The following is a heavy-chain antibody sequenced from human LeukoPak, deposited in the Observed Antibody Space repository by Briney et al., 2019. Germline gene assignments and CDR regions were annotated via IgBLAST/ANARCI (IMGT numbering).Heavy chain of an antibody. CDR3: ARVYLERLTAGYFDH. CDR1: GFILSPFA. D-gene: IGHD2-8*01. J-gene: IGHJ4*02. V-gene: IGHV3-23*01. Sequence: GGSLRPSCAASGFILSPFAMNWVRQAPGKGLECVSTISGSGKNTYYADSVKGRFTISRDNSKNTLYLQMNSLRDEDSAAYYCARVYLERLTAGYFDHWGQGTWVTVSP. CDR2: ISGSGKNT.